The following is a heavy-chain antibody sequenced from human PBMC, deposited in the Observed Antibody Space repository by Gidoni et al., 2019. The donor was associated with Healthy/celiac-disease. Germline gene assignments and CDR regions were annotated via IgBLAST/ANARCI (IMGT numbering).Heavy chain of an antibody. D-gene: IGHD6-13*01. CDR2: INHSGST. J-gene: IGHJ6*02. CDR3: ARGPKRIRYSSSWPRMDV. V-gene: IGHV4-34*01. CDR1: GGSFSGYY. Sequence: QVQLQQWGAGLLKPSETLSLTCAVYGGSFSGYYWSWIRQPPGKGLEWIGEINHSGSTNYNPSLKSRVTISVDTSKNQFSLKLSSVTAADTAVYYCARGPKRIRYSSSWPRMDVWGQGTTVTVSS.